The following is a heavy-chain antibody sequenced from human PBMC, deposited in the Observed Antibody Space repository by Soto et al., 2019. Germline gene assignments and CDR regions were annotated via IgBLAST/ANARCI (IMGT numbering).Heavy chain of an antibody. CDR3: ARLQFHDFWSGSAAMDV. CDR1: GGSVSSGRYQ. V-gene: IGHV4-61*01. CDR2: IYYTGTT. J-gene: IGHJ6*02. D-gene: IGHD3-3*01. Sequence: SETLSLTCTVSGGSVSSGRYQWSWIRQSPGKGLEWIGYIYYTGTTNYNPSLKSRVTISVGTYKNQFSLKLTSVTAADTALYFCARLQFHDFWSGSAAMDVWGQGTSVTVSS.